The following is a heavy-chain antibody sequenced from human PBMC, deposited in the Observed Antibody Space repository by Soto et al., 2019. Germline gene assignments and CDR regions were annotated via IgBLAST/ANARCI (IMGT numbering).Heavy chain of an antibody. J-gene: IGHJ3*02. V-gene: IGHV3-30-3*01. CDR3: ARSYRPYSSGWYQAFDI. D-gene: IGHD6-19*01. Sequence: PGGSLRLSCAASGFTFSSYAMHWVRQAPGKGLEWVAVISYDGSNKYYADSVKGRFTISRDNSKNTLYLQMNSLRAEDTAVYYCARSYRPYSSGWYQAFDIWGQGTMVTVSS. CDR2: ISYDGSNK. CDR1: GFTFSSYA.